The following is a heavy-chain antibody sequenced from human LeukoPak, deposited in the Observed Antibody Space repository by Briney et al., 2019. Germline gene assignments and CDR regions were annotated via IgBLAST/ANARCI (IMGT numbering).Heavy chain of an antibody. CDR3: AREWGGTMIVVVINTYNWFDP. J-gene: IGHJ5*02. Sequence: ASVKVSCKASGGTFISYASSWVRQAPGQGLDWMGRIIPIVGIANYAQKFQGRVTITADKSTSTAYMELSSLRSEDTAVYYCAREWGGTMIVVVINTYNWFDPWGQGTLVTVSS. V-gene: IGHV1-69*04. CDR2: IIPIVGIA. CDR1: GGTFISYA. D-gene: IGHD3-22*01.